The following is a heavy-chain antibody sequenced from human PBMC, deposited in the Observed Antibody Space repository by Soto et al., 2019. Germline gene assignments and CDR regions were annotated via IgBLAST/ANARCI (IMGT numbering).Heavy chain of an antibody. V-gene: IGHV1-18*01. Sequence: ASVKVSCKTSGYTFTTYGISWVRQAPGQGLGWMGWINTYNSDTKYAQNLQGTVTLTTDTSTNTAYMELRSLRSDDTAVYYCGREYCSTTSCYGVDYWGQGTLVTVSS. D-gene: IGHD2-2*01. CDR3: GREYCSTTSCYGVDY. CDR2: INTYNSDT. J-gene: IGHJ4*02. CDR1: GYTFTTYG.